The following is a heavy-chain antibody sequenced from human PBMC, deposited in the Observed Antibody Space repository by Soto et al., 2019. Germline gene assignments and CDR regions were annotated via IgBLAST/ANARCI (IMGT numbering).Heavy chain of an antibody. V-gene: IGHV3-30-3*01. CDR1: GFTFSSYA. Sequence: WGSLRLSCAASGFTFSSYAMHWVRQAPGKGLEWVAVISYDGSNKYYADSVKGRFTISRDNSKNTLYLQMNSLRAEDTAVYYCARVSVWGSYRVHRYFDLWGRGTLVTVSS. J-gene: IGHJ2*01. D-gene: IGHD3-16*02. CDR2: ISYDGSNK. CDR3: ARVSVWGSYRVHRYFDL.